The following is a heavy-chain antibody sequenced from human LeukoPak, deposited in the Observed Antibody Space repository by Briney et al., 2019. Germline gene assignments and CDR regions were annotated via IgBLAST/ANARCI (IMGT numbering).Heavy chain of an antibody. V-gene: IGHV4-38-2*02. CDR2: IYHSGST. J-gene: IGHJ4*02. CDR3: ASVGASLDY. CDR1: GYSISSGYY. Sequence: SETLSLTCTVSGYSISSGYYWGWIRQPPGKGLEWIGSIYHSGSTYYNPSLKSRVTISVDTSKDQFSLKLSSVTAADTAVYYCASVGASLDYWGQGTLVTVSS. D-gene: IGHD1-26*01.